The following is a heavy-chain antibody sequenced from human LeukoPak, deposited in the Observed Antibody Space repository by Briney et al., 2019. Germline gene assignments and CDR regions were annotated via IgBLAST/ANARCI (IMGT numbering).Heavy chain of an antibody. CDR1: GYTFTSYA. V-gene: IGHV7-4-1*02. CDR2: INTNTGNP. D-gene: IGHD3-22*01. CDR3: ASDPGSYYDGSGYRDY. J-gene: IGHJ4*02. Sequence: ASVKVSCKASGYTFTSYAMNWVRQAPGQGLEWMGWINTNTGNPTYAQGFTGRFVFSLDTSVSTAYLQISSLKAEDTAVYYCASDPGSYYDGSGYRDYWGQGTLVTVSS.